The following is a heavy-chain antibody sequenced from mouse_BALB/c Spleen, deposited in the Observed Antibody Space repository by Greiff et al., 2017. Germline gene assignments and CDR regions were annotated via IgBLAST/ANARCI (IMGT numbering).Heavy chain of an antibody. D-gene: IGHD1-1*01. CDR1: GFAFRSYD. CDR2: ISSGGGST. J-gene: IGHJ4*01. CDR3: ARQGYYGSSPYYAMDY. Sequence: EVKVVESGGGLVKPGGSLKLSCAASGFAFRSYDMSWVRQTPEKRLEWVAYISSGGGSTYYPDTVKGRFTISRDNAKNTLYLQMSSLKSEDTAMYYCARQGYYGSSPYYAMDYWGQGTSVTVSA. V-gene: IGHV5-12-1*01.